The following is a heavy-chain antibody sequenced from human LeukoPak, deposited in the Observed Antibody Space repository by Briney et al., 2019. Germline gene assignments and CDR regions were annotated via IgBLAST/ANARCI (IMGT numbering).Heavy chain of an antibody. V-gene: IGHV4-38-2*01. CDR2: IYRSGST. CDR1: GYSISSGYY. CDR3: ARASPNRGAFFYF. D-gene: IGHD1-14*01. Sequence: SETLSLTCAVSGYSISSGYYWGWIRQPPGKGLQWIGSIYRSGSTYYNPSLKRRVTISVDTSKNQFSLRLTSVTAADTAVYYCARASPNRGAFFYFWGQGTLGTGSS. J-gene: IGHJ4*02.